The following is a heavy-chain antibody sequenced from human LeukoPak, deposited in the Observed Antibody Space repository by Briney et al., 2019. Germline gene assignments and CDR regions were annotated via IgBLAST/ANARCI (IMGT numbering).Heavy chain of an antibody. CDR2: IYHSGST. D-gene: IGHD1-7*01. J-gene: IGHJ5*02. CDR3: ARDLRVRVGTTSIAWFDP. V-gene: IGHV4-30-2*01. CDR1: GGSISSGGYS. Sequence: SQTLSLTCAVSGGSISSGGYSWSWIRQPPGTGLEWIGYIYHSGSTYYNPSLKSRVTISVDRSKNQFSLKLSSVTAADTAVYYCARDLRVRVGTTSIAWFDPWGQGTLVTVSS.